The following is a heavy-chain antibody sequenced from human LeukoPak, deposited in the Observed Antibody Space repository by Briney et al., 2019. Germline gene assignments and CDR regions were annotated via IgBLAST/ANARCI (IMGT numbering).Heavy chain of an antibody. V-gene: IGHV3-21*01. D-gene: IGHD6-13*01. CDR2: ISSSSSYI. CDR1: GFTFSSYS. Sequence: PGGSLRPSCAASGFTFSSYSMNWVRQTPGKGLEWVSSISSSSSYIYYADSVKGRFTISRDNAKNSLYLQMNSLRAEDTAVYYCASSGYSSSRPHYWGQGTLVTVSS. J-gene: IGHJ4*02. CDR3: ASSGYSSSRPHY.